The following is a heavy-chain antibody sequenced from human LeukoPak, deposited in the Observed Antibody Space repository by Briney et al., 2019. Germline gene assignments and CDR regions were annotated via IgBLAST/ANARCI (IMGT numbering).Heavy chain of an antibody. CDR2: IWYDGSNK. CDR3: AREWLRWYYFDY. Sequence: PGRSLRLSCAASGFTFSSYGMHWARQAPGKGLEWVAVIWYDGSNKYYADSVKGRFTISRDNSKNTLYLQMNSLRAEDTAVYYCAREWLRWYYFDYWGQGTLVTVSS. CDR1: GFTFSSYG. V-gene: IGHV3-33*01. D-gene: IGHD4-23*01. J-gene: IGHJ4*02.